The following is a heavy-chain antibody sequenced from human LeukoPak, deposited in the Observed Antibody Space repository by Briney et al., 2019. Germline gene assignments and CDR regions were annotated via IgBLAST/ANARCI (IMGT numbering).Heavy chain of an antibody. CDR3: ARDDYYDSSGYLPN. D-gene: IGHD3-22*01. CDR2: IIPILGIA. CDR1: GGIFNNNA. J-gene: IGHJ4*02. Sequence: SVKVSCKASGGIFNNNAITWVRQAPGQGLEWMGRIIPILGIANYAQKFQGRVTITADKSTSTAYMELSSLRSEDTAVYYCARDDYYDSSGYLPNWGQGTLVTVSS. V-gene: IGHV1-69*04.